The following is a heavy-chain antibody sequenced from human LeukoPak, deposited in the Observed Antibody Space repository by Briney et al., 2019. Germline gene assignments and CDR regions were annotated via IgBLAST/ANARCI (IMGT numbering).Heavy chain of an antibody. CDR1: GGTLSSYA. D-gene: IGHD3-9*01. CDR3: ARAQYFDWVSSLDY. Sequence: SVKVSCKASGGTLSSYAISWVRQAPGQGLEWMGRIIPILGIANYAQKFQGRVTVTRDTSTSTVNMELRSLTSEDTAVYYCARAQYFDWVSSLDYWGQGTLVTVSS. V-gene: IGHV1-69*04. J-gene: IGHJ4*02. CDR2: IIPILGIA.